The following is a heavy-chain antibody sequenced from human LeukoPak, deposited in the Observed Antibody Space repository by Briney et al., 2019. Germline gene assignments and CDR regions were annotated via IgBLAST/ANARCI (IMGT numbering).Heavy chain of an antibody. D-gene: IGHD1-26*01. J-gene: IGHJ4*02. CDR1: GDSISSSSYY. V-gene: IGHV4-39*01. Sequence: SETLSFTCTVSGDSISSSSYYWVWLRQPPGKGLEWIATIHYTGSTYYNPSLRSRVTISVDTSKNQFSLKLSSVTAADTAVYYCARPPLGAPYYFDYWGQGTLVTVSS. CDR3: ARPPLGAPYYFDY. CDR2: IHYTGST.